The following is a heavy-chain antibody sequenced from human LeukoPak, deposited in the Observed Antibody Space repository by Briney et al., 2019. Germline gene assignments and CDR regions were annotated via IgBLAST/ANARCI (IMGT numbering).Heavy chain of an antibody. Sequence: GGSLRLSCAASGFTVSSNYMSWVRQAPGKGLEWVSVIYSGGSTYYAVSVKGRFTISRDNSKNTLYLQMNSLRAEDTAVYYCATGQTGTYYDFWSGYPPPLDYWGQGTLVTVSS. J-gene: IGHJ4*02. CDR2: IYSGGST. V-gene: IGHV3-66*01. CDR1: GFTVSSNY. CDR3: ATGQTGTYYDFWSGYPPPLDY. D-gene: IGHD3-3*01.